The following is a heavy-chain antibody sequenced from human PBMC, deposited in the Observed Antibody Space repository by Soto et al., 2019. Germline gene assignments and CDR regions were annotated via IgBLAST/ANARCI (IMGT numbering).Heavy chain of an antibody. D-gene: IGHD3-10*01. J-gene: IGHJ6*02. CDR2: ISGSSDTI. CDR1: GFTLSSYN. V-gene: IGHV3-48*02. CDR3: ARDHGGSTGFGGIYYYFGVDV. Sequence: EVQLVESGGGLVQPGGSLRLSCAASGFTLSSYNMNWVRQAPGKGLEWVSYISGSSDTIYYADSVKGRFTISRDNAQNALYLQMDSLRDEDTAVYYCARDHGGSTGFGGIYYYFGVDVWGQGTTVTVSS.